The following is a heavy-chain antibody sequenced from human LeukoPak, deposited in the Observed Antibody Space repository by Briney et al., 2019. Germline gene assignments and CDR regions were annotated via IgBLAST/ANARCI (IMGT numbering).Heavy chain of an antibody. CDR2: MNPNSGNT. CDR3: ARDPRGIAVAAPDY. D-gene: IGHD6-19*01. J-gene: IGHJ4*02. Sequence: GASVKVSCKASGYTFTSYDINWARQATGQGLEWMGWMNPNSGNTGYAQKFQGRVTMTRNTSISTAYMELSSLRSEDTAVYYCARDPRGIAVAAPDYWGQGTLVTVSS. V-gene: IGHV1-8*01. CDR1: GYTFTSYD.